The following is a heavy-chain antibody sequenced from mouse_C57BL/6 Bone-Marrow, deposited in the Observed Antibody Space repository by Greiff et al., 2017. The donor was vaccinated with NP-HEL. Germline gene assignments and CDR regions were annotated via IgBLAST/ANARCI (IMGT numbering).Heavy chain of an antibody. CDR1: GFNIKDYY. CDR2: IDPENGDT. Sequence: VQLQQSGAELVRPGASVKLSCTASGFNIKDYYMHWVKQRPEQGLEWIGWIDPENGDTEYASKFQGKATITADTSSNTAYLQLSSLTSEDTAVYYCTTYGSSGFFAYWGQGTLVTVSA. CDR3: TTYGSSGFFAY. J-gene: IGHJ3*01. D-gene: IGHD3-2*02. V-gene: IGHV14-4*01.